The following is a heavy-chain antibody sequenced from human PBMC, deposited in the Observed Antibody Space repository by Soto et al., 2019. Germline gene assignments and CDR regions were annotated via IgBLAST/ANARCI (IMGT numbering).Heavy chain of an antibody. J-gene: IGHJ4*02. CDR3: AKGSASARPYYFDY. CDR2: LTGGGGGT. Sequence: PGGSLRLSCAASGFTFSSYVMSWVRQAPGKGLEWVSALTGGGGGTYYADSVKGRFTISRDNSRNTLYLQMNSLGAEDTALYYCAKGSASARPYYFDYWGRGSLVTVSS. CDR1: GFTFSSYV. V-gene: IGHV3-23*01. D-gene: IGHD6-6*01.